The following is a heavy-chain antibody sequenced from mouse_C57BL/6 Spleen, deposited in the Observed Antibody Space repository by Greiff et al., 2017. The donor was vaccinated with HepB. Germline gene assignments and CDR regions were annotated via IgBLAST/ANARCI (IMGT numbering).Heavy chain of an antibody. CDR3: ARSYYSNLYAMDY. D-gene: IGHD2-5*01. CDR2: IYPGDGDT. J-gene: IGHJ4*01. V-gene: IGHV1-80*01. Sequence: VQLVESGAELVKPGASVKISCKASGYAFSSYWMNWVKQRPGKGLEWIGQIYPGDGDTNYNGKFKGKATLTADKSSSTAYMQLSSLTSEDSAVYFCARSYYSNLYAMDYWGQGTSVTVSS. CDR1: GYAFSSYW.